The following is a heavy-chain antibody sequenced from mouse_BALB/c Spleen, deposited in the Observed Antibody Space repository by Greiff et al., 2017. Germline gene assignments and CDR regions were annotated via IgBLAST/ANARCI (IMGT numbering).Heavy chain of an antibody. CDR2: IWGDGST. V-gene: IGHV2-6-7*01. D-gene: IGHD2-2*01. CDR1: GFSLTGYG. J-gene: IGHJ1*01. CDR3: AREYGYDVWYFDV. Sequence: QVQLQQSGPGLVAPSQSLSITCTVSGFSLTGYGVNWVRQPPVKGLEWLGMIWGDGSTDYNSALKSRLSISKDNSKSQVFLKMNSLQTDDTARYYCAREYGYDVWYFDVWGAGTTVTVSS.